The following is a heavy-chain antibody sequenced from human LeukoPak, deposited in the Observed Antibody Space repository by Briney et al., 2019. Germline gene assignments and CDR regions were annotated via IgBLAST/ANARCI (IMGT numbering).Heavy chain of an antibody. D-gene: IGHD3-3*01. CDR3: ARDRIKDFWIGYLGVFDY. CDR2: ISAYNGNT. CDR1: GYTFTSYG. J-gene: IGHJ4*02. Sequence: ASVKVSCKASGYTFTSYGISWVRQAPGQGLEWMGWISAYNGNTNYAQKLQGRVTMTTDTSTSTAYMELRSLRSDDTAVYYCARDRIKDFWIGYLGVFDYWGQGTLVTVSS. V-gene: IGHV1-18*01.